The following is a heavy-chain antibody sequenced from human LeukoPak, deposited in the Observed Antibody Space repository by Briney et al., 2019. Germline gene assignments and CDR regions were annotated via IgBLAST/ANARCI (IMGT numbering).Heavy chain of an antibody. V-gene: IGHV4-31*03. Sequence: SETLSLTCTVSGVSISSGDHNWSWIRQHPGKGLEWIGYIAYTWSPDYNPSLRSRLTISLDTSQNQFSLRLSSVTAADTAVYYCARLDYGDYEAFDIWGQGTMVTVSS. CDR2: IAYTWSP. CDR1: GVSISSGDHN. CDR3: ARLDYGDYEAFDI. J-gene: IGHJ3*02. D-gene: IGHD4-17*01.